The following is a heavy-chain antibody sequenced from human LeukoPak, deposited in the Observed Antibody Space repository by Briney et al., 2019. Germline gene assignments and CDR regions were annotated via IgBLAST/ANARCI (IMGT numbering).Heavy chain of an antibody. CDR3: ATDRGWRTSGYYLYYFEY. CDR2: IKHDGSEK. J-gene: IGHJ4*02. CDR1: GFIFTNYF. Sequence: GGSLRLSCAASGFIFTNYFMSWVRQAPGKGLEWVASIKHDGSEKYYVDSVRGRFTISRDNTMNSLYLQMSSLRAEDTAVYYCATDRGWRTSGYYLYYFEYWGQGTLVTFSS. D-gene: IGHD3-3*01. V-gene: IGHV3-7*01.